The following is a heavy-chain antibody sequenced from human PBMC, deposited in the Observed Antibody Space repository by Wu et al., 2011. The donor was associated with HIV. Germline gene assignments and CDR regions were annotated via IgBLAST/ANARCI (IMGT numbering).Heavy chain of an antibody. Sequence: QVHLLQSGAEVKKPGASVKVSCKVSGSTLTELSIHWVRQPLGKGLEWLGGFDPENDERIHAQRVQGIVTMTEDTSTETAYVEVTSLTSDDTAVYYCAARQMGHYGDYVSYFDYWGQGTLVAVSS. CDR3: AARQMGHYGDYVSYFDY. J-gene: IGHJ4*02. D-gene: IGHD4-17*01. CDR2: FDPENDER. V-gene: IGHV1-24*01. CDR1: GSTLTELS.